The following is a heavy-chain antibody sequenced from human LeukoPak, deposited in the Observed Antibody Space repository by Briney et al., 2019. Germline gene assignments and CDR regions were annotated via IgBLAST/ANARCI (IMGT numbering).Heavy chain of an antibody. D-gene: IGHD5-18*01. CDR1: GFTFSSYW. CDR3: ARQTDTAMDTFDY. Sequence: PGGSLRLSCAASGFTFSSYWMNWVRQAPGKGLEWVSSISSSSSYIYYADSVKGRFTISRDNAKNSLYLQMNSLRAEDTAVYYCARQTDTAMDTFDYWGQGTLVTVSS. J-gene: IGHJ4*02. CDR2: ISSSSSYI. V-gene: IGHV3-21*01.